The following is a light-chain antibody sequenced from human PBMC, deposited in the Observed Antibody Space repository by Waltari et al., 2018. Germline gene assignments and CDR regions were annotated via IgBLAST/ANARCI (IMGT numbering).Light chain of an antibody. Sequence: QSALTQPASVSGSPGQSITISCTGFNSNVGSYNLVSWYQKHPGKAPKLLIYEGNRRSSWVSNRFSGSKSDNTASLTLSGLQAEDEADYYCCSNVGSSVFFGGGTKLTVL. CDR2: EGN. CDR1: NSNVGSYNL. V-gene: IGLV2-23*03. CDR3: CSNVGSSVF. J-gene: IGLJ2*01.